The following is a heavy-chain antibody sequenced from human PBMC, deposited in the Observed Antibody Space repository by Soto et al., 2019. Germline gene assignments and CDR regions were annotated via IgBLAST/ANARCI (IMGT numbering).Heavy chain of an antibody. Sequence: PGGSLRLSCAASGFTSSDYLMDWVRQAPGKGLEWVARSRNKANSYTTEYAASVKGRFTISRDDSKNSLYLQMNSLKAEDTAVYYCTSVLPGRIFHYWGQGTMVTVSS. CDR3: TSVLPGRIFHY. V-gene: IGHV3-72*01. D-gene: IGHD3-10*01. CDR1: GFTSSDYL. J-gene: IGHJ4*02. CDR2: SRNKANSYTT.